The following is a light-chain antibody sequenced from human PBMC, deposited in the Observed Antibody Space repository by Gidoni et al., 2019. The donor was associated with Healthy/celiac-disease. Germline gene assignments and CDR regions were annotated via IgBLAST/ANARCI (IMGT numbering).Light chain of an antibody. Sequence: QSVLTQPPSVSGAPGQKITISCTGTSPNLGAGHHVPWYQHLPGTAPKVLIFANRNRPSGVPDRFSASKSGTSASLVITGLQPEDETDYYCQSYDTSLSAYVFGTGTKVTVL. CDR3: QSYDTSLSAYV. V-gene: IGLV1-40*01. J-gene: IGLJ1*01. CDR1: SPNLGAGHH. CDR2: ANR.